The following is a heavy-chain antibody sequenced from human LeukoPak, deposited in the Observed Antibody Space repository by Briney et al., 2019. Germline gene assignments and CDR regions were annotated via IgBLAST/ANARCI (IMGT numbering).Heavy chain of an antibody. V-gene: IGHV3-21*01. J-gene: IGHJ3*02. CDR3: ARSEDIVVVVAATTAFDI. D-gene: IGHD2-15*01. CDR2: ISSSSSYI. CDR1: GFTFSSYS. Sequence: GGSLRLSCAASGFTFSSYSMNWVRQAPGKGLEWVSSISSSSSYIYYADSVKGRFTISRDNAKNSLYLQMNSLRAEDTAVYYCARSEDIVVVVAATTAFDIWGQGTMVTVSS.